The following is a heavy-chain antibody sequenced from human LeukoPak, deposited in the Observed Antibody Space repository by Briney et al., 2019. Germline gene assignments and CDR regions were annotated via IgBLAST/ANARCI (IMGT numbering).Heavy chain of an antibody. Sequence: GALRLSCAASGFTFSSYWMHWVRQAPGKGLVWVSHINSDGSSTSYADSVKGRFTISRDNAKNTLYLQMNSLRAEDTAVYYCAKDQIYCGGDCQYDYWGQGTLVTVSS. CDR1: GFTFSSYW. CDR3: AKDQIYCGGDCQYDY. J-gene: IGHJ4*02. V-gene: IGHV3-74*01. CDR2: INSDGSST. D-gene: IGHD2-21*02.